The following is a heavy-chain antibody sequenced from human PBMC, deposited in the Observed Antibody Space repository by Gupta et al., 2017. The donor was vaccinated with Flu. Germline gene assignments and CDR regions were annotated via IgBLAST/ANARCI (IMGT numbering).Heavy chain of an antibody. CDR1: GGSITSASHY. V-gene: IGHV4-61*02. CDR2: IYTSGST. Sequence: QVQLQESGPGLVKPSQTLSLTCTVSGGSITSASHYWSWIRQSTGKGLEWIGRIYTSGSTTYNPSFESRVTMSIDNSNNQFSLNLSSVTAADTAVYYCAREKRTGFGEDYWGHGTRVTVSS. J-gene: IGHJ4*01. D-gene: IGHD3-10*01. CDR3: AREKRTGFGEDY.